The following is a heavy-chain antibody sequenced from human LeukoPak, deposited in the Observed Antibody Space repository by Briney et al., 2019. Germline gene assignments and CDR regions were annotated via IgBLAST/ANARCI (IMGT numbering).Heavy chain of an antibody. CDR2: IYYSGST. CDR3: ARGFDSKSTYFDY. Sequence: PSETLSLTCTVSGGSVSNYYWNWIRQPPGKGLERIGYIYYSGSTNYNPSLKSRVTISVDTSKNQFSLKLRSVTAADTAVYYCARGFDSKSTYFDYWGQGTLVTVSS. CDR1: GGSVSNYY. D-gene: IGHD5-12*01. J-gene: IGHJ4*02. V-gene: IGHV4-59*02.